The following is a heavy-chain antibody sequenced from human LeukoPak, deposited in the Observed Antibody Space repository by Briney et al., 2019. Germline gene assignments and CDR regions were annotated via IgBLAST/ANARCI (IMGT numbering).Heavy chain of an antibody. CDR3: ARVVVVVPAAREYNWFDP. CDR2: IYYSGST. Sequence: TLSLTCTVSGGSISSGGYYWSWIRQHPGKGLEWIGHIYYSGSTYYNPSLKSRVTISVDTSKNQFSLKLSSVTAADTAVYYCARVVVVVPAAREYNWFDPGRQGTLDSVSS. D-gene: IGHD2-2*01. V-gene: IGHV4-31*03. CDR1: GGSISSGGYY. J-gene: IGHJ5*02.